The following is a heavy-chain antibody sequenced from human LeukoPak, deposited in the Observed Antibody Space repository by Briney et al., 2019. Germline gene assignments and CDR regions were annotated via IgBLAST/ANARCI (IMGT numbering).Heavy chain of an antibody. CDR2: IYYSGST. CDR1: GGSFSGYY. J-gene: IGHJ4*02. CDR3: ASLTYYYDSSGQRGRYYFDY. Sequence: SETLSLTCAVYGGSFSGYYWSWIRQPPGKGLEWIGYIYYSGSTIHNPSLKSRVTISIDTSKNQFSLKLSSVTAADTALYYCASLTYYYDSSGQRGRYYFDYWGQGTLVTVSS. V-gene: IGHV4-34*11. D-gene: IGHD3-22*01.